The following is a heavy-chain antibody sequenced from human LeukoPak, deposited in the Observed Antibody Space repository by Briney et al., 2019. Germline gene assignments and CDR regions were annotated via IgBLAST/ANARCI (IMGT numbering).Heavy chain of an antibody. CDR1: GYTLTSYD. V-gene: IGHV1-8*01. CDR3: ARGRSSSSSSYFDY. J-gene: IGHJ4*02. Sequence: AASVKVSCKASGYTLTSYDINWVRQATGQGPEWMGWMNPNSGNTGYAQKFQGRVTMTRNTSISTAYMELSSLRSEDTAVYYCARGRSSSSSSYFDYWGQGTLVTVSS. CDR2: MNPNSGNT. D-gene: IGHD6-6*01.